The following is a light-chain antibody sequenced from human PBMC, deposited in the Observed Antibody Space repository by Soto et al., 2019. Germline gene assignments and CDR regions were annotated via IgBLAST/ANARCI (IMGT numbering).Light chain of an antibody. CDR3: QQYDSSPLT. J-gene: IGKJ4*01. CDR2: GAS. CDR1: QSVSSSY. Sequence: EIVLTQSPGTLSLSPGERDTLSCRASQSVSSSYLAWYQQKPGQAPRLLIYGASSRATGIPDRFSGSGSGTDFTLTISRLEPEDFAVYYCQQYDSSPLTFGGGTKVEIK. V-gene: IGKV3-20*01.